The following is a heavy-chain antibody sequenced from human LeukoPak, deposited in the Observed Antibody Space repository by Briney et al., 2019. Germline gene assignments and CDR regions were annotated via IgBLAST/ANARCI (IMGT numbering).Heavy chain of an antibody. CDR2: ISSSSSYI. CDR3: ATSYYGSGTLNY. D-gene: IGHD3-10*01. V-gene: IGHV3-21*01. Sequence: GGSLRLSCAASGFTFSSYSMNWVRQTPGKGLEWVSSISSSSSYIYYADSVKGRFTISRDNAKNSLYLQVNSLRAEDTAVYYCATSYYGSGTLNYWGQGTLVTVSS. J-gene: IGHJ4*02. CDR1: GFTFSSYS.